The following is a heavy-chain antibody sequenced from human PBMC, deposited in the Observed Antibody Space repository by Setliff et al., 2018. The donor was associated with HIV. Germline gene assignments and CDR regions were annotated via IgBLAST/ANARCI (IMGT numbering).Heavy chain of an antibody. J-gene: IGHJ4*02. CDR1: NGSFSGYY. V-gene: IGHV4-34*01. CDR3: AAWGPRYSYAPYFFDS. CDR2: INHSGST. Sequence: PSETLSLTCAVYNGSFSGYYWTWIRQPPGKGLEWIGEINHSGSTNYSPSLKSRVTISVDASRNQFSLRLSSVTAADTAVYCCAAWGPRYSYAPYFFDSWGQGTLVTVSS. D-gene: IGHD5-18*01.